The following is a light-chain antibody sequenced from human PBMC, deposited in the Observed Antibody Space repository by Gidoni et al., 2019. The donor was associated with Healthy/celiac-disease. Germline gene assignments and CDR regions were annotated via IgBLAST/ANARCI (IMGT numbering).Light chain of an antibody. CDR2: VNG. Sequence: QSVLTQPPSVSGAPGQRGPISWTESSPNIGAGYDVHWYQLVPGTAPTLLMYVNGNRPSGVPARFSRSMSAASASLAITGLPADVEDAYSCQSSNTSLSGLVFGGGTKLTVL. J-gene: IGLJ3*02. CDR1: SPNIGAGYD. V-gene: IGLV1-40*01. CDR3: QSSNTSLSGLV.